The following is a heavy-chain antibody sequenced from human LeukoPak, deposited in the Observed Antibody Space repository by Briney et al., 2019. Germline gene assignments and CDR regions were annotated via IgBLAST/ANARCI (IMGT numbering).Heavy chain of an antibody. CDR3: ARADCTGGSCFSGFDC. V-gene: IGHV3-7*01. CDR1: GFTFSIAW. J-gene: IGHJ4*02. CDR2: LKPNGGDK. Sequence: PGGSLRLSCVASGFTFSIAWVTWVRQAPGKGLEWVAILKPNGGDKYYVGSVKGRFTISRDNAKSSLYLQMNSLRAEDTAVYYCARADCTGGSCFSGFDCWGQGTLLTVSS. D-gene: IGHD2-15*01.